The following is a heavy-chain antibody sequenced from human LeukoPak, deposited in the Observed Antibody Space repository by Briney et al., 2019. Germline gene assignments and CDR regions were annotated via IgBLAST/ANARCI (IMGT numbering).Heavy chain of an antibody. D-gene: IGHD3-10*01. Sequence: PGGSLRLSCAASGFDFSDYSMNWVRQTTGKGLEWVSSISSCSNDIYYADSLKGRFTISRDNAKSSVYLQMNSLGADDTAVYYCARGGQRFGELLFDYWGQGSLVTVSS. CDR3: ARGGQRFGELLFDY. CDR1: GFDFSDYS. CDR2: ISSCSNDI. J-gene: IGHJ4*02. V-gene: IGHV3-21*01.